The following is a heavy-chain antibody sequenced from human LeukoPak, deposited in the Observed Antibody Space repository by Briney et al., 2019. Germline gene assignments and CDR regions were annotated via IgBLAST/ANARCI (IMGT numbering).Heavy chain of an antibody. Sequence: ASVTVSCKVSGYTLTELSMHWVRQAPGKGLEWMGGFYPEDGETIYAQKFQGRVTMTEDTSTDTAYMELSSLRSEDTAVYYCATVSDSSGWYYAFDIWGQGTMVTVSS. CDR2: FYPEDGET. CDR3: ATVSDSSGWYYAFDI. D-gene: IGHD6-19*01. J-gene: IGHJ3*02. CDR1: GYTLTELS. V-gene: IGHV1-24*01.